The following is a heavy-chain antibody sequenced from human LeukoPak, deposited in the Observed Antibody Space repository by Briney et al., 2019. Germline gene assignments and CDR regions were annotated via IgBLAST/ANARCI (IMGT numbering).Heavy chain of an antibody. J-gene: IGHJ4*02. CDR1: GFSFSNYE. Sequence: GGSLRLSCAASGFSFSNYEMNWVRQTPGKGLEWVSYMSSSGSMTWYADSVKGRFTISKDDAKNSLYLQMNSLRAEDTALYYCARGRVGYCSSTSCYPGYWGQGTLVTVSS. CDR2: MSSSGSMT. V-gene: IGHV3-48*03. D-gene: IGHD2-2*01. CDR3: ARGRVGYCSSTSCYPGY.